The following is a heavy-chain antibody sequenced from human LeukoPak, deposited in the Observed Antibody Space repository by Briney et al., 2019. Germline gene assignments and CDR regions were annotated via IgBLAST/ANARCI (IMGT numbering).Heavy chain of an antibody. J-gene: IGHJ3*02. D-gene: IGHD3-10*01. CDR1: GGSISSSSYY. CDR2: IYYSGST. V-gene: IGHV4-39*02. Sequence: SETLSLTCTVSGGSISSSSYYWGWIRQPPGKGLEWIGSIYYSGSTYYNPSLKSRVTISVDTSKNQFSLKLSSVTAADTAVYYCARDPMVRGAFDIWGQGTMVTVSS. CDR3: ARDPMVRGAFDI.